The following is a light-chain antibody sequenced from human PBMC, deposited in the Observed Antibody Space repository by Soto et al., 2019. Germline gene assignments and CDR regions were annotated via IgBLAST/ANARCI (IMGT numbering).Light chain of an antibody. Sequence: QSALTQPPSVSGSPGQSVTISCTGTSRDIGSYNDVSWYQQTPGTAPKLMISGVSHRPSGVPDRFSGSKSGSTASLTISGLQAEDEADYYCSAYTTDNVLFGGGTKVTVL. V-gene: IGLV2-18*02. CDR3: SAYTTDNVL. J-gene: IGLJ2*01. CDR1: SRDIGSYND. CDR2: GVS.